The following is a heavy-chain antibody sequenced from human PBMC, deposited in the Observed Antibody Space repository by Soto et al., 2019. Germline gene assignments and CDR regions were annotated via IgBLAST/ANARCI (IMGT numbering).Heavy chain of an antibody. J-gene: IGHJ5*02. CDR3: GRESGETWDYEAS. D-gene: IGHD1-7*01. V-gene: IGHV4-4*07. Sequence: KTSETLSLTCTVSGGSISSYRWSWIRQPAGKGLEWIGRLNTYGNTHYNPSLKSRVTVSVDTSRNQFFLTLRSVTAADPAVYHCGRESGETWDYEASWGQGTPVTVSS. CDR1: GGSISSYR. CDR2: LNTYGNT.